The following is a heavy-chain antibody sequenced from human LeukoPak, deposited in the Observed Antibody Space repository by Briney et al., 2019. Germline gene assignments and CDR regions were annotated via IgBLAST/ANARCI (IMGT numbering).Heavy chain of an antibody. CDR3: ARDGIVVVVAAYFDY. V-gene: IGHV3-11*04. CDR2: ISSSGSTI. J-gene: IGHJ4*02. CDR1: GFTFSDYY. Sequence: GGSLRLSCAASGFTFSDYYMSWIRQAPGKGLEWVSYISSSGSTIYYADSVKGRFTISRDNAKNSLYLQMNSLRAEDTAVYYCARDGIVVVVAAYFDYWGQGTLVSASS. D-gene: IGHD2-15*01.